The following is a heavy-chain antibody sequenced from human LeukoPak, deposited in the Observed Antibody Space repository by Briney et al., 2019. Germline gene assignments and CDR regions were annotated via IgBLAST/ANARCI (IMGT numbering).Heavy chain of an antibody. CDR1: GFIFSSYT. D-gene: IGHD3-10*01. CDR2: ISGSGDST. CDR3: AKAITMVRGVMEPYYYYYGMDV. Sequence: GGSLRLSCAASGFIFSSYTMSWVRQAPGKGLEWVSTISGSGDSTYYVDSVKGRFTISRDNSKNTLYLQVNSLRAEDTAVYYCAKAITMVRGVMEPYYYYYGMDVWGQGTTVTVSS. J-gene: IGHJ6*02. V-gene: IGHV3-23*01.